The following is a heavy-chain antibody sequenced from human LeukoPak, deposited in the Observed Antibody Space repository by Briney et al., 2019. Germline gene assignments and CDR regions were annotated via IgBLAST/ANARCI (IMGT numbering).Heavy chain of an antibody. Sequence: SETLSLTCTVSGGSISSSSYYWGWIRQPPGKGLEWIGSIYYSGSTYYNPSLKSRVTISVDTSKNQFSLKLSSVTAADTAVYYCARDYRLRRTMVRGVRYFDYWGQGTLVTVSS. V-gene: IGHV4-39*07. CDR2: IYYSGST. J-gene: IGHJ4*02. CDR1: GGSISSSSYY. D-gene: IGHD3-10*01. CDR3: ARDYRLRRTMVRGVRYFDY.